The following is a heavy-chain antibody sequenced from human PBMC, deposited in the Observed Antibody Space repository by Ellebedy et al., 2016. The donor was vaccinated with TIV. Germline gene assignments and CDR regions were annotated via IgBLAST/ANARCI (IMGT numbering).Heavy chain of an antibody. CDR3: ARGESIAEFVGYNWFNP. J-gene: IGHJ5*02. D-gene: IGHD6-6*01. CDR1: GFTFSSYS. V-gene: IGHV3-21*01. CDR2: ISSSSSYI. Sequence: GGSLRLSXAASGFTFSSYSMNWVRQAPGKGLEWVSSISSSSSYIYYADSVKGRFTISRDNAKNSLYLQMNSLRAEDTAVYYCARGESIAEFVGYNWFNPWGQGTLVTVSS.